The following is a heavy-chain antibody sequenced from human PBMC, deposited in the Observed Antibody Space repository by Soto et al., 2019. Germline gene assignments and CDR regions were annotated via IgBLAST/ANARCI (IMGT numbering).Heavy chain of an antibody. D-gene: IGHD2-2*01. Sequence: SVKVSCKASGDTFNFYTINWVRQAPGLGLEWMGRFNPILSFSNSALKFQGRVTLTADKSKNTLYLQMSSLRAEDTAVYYCARVPSSSYHYFDYWGQGTLVTVSS. CDR3: ARVPSSSYHYFDY. CDR1: GDTFNFYT. J-gene: IGHJ4*02. V-gene: IGHV1-69*02. CDR2: FNPILSFS.